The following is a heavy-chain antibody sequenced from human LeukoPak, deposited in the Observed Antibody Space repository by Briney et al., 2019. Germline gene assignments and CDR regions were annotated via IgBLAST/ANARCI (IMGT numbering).Heavy chain of an antibody. V-gene: IGHV1-2*02. CDR1: GYTLTGYY. J-gene: IGHJ4*02. CDR2: INPNSGGT. D-gene: IGHD6-19*01. CDR3: ARVGSSGWYVHPTLDY. Sequence: ASVKASCKASGYTLTGYYMHWVRQAPGQGLEWMGWINPNSGGTNSAQKFQGRSTMTRDTSISTAYMELSRLRSDDTAVYYCARVGSSGWYVHPTLDYWGQGTLVTVSS.